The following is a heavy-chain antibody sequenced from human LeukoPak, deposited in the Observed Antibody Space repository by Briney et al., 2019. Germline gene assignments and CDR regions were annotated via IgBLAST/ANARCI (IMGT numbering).Heavy chain of an antibody. V-gene: IGHV1-18*01. J-gene: IGHJ4*02. CDR2: ISAYNGNT. D-gene: IGHD2-15*01. CDR1: GYTFSSYG. Sequence: ASVKVSCKASGYTFSSYGISWVRQAPGQGLAWMGWISAYNGNTNYAQNLQGRVTMTTDTSTSTAYMELRSLRSDDTAVYYCARGPYCNGGTCYSQYFDYWGQGTLVTVSS. CDR3: ARGPYCNGGTCYSQYFDY.